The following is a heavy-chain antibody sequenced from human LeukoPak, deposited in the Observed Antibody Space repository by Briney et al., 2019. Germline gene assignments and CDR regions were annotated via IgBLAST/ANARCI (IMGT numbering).Heavy chain of an antibody. Sequence: SQTLSLTCAISGDSVSSNSAAWNWIRQSPSRGLEWLGRTYYRSKWYNDYAVSVKSRITINPDTSKNQFSLQLNSVTPEDTAVYYCARAPVFRSSGSYYFSAFDIWGQGTMVTVSS. V-gene: IGHV6-1*01. J-gene: IGHJ3*02. D-gene: IGHD1-26*01. CDR3: ARAPVFRSSGSYYFSAFDI. CDR1: GDSVSSNSAA. CDR2: TYYRSKWYN.